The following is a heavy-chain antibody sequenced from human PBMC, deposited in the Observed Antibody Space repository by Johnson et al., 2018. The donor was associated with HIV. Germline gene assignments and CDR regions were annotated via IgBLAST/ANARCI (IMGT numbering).Heavy chain of an antibody. CDR2: IYSGDTT. CDR1: GFNFSSHW. D-gene: IGHD6-19*01. J-gene: IGHJ3*02. V-gene: IGHV3-66*01. Sequence: VQLVESGGASVQPGGSLRLSCVVSGFNFSSHWMHWVRQVPGKGLEWVSVIYSGDTTYYADSVKGRFTISRDNSKNTLYLQMNSLRAEDTAVYYCAKGIEAGWQVDAVDIWGQGTMVTVSS. CDR3: AKGIEAGWQVDAVDI.